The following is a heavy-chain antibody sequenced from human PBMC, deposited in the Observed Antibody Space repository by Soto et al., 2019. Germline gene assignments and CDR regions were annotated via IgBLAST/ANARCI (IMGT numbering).Heavy chain of an antibody. D-gene: IGHD1-1*01. CDR2: ISSSSSYI. V-gene: IGHV3-21*01. Sequence: GGSLRLSVAASGLTFSTYSMNWFRQAPGKGLDWVSSISSSSSYIYYADSVKGRFTISRDNAKNSLYLQMNSLRAEDTAVYYCAREEYKGDYWGQGTLVTVSS. CDR1: GLTFSTYS. CDR3: AREEYKGDY. J-gene: IGHJ4*02.